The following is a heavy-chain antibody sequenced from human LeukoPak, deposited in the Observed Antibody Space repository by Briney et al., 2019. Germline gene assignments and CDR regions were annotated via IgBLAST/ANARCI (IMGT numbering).Heavy chain of an antibody. CDR3: ARGYYYDSSGYYRGVVGFDP. CDR2: IYYSGST. Sequence: SETLSLTCTVSGGSISSSSYYWGWIRQPPGKGLEWIGSIYYSGSTYYNPSLKSRVTISVDTSKNQFSLKLSSVTAADTAVYYCARGYYYDSSGYYRGVVGFDPWGQGTLVTVSS. CDR1: GGSISSSSYY. J-gene: IGHJ5*02. D-gene: IGHD3-22*01. V-gene: IGHV4-39*07.